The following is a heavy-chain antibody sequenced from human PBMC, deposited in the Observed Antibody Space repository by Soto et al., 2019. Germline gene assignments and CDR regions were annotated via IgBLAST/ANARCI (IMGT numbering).Heavy chain of an antibody. V-gene: IGHV3-30*18. D-gene: IGHD6-19*01. CDR1: GFTFSSFG. CDR3: AKDRSLAVAAVYYFDY. CDR2: ISFDGSNK. J-gene: IGHJ4*02. Sequence: PGGSLRLSCAASGFTFSSFGMHWVRQAPGKGLEWVAVISFDGSNKYYADSVKGRFSISRDNSKNTLFLQMNSLRAEDTAVYYCAKDRSLAVAAVYYFDYWGRGTLVTVSS.